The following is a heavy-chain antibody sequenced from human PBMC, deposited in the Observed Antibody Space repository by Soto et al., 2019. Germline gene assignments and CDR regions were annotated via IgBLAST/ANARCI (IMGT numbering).Heavy chain of an antibody. J-gene: IGHJ5*02. CDR2: IYWNDDK. D-gene: IGHD2-21*02. V-gene: IGHV2-5*01. CDR3: AHRRAYCGGDCYADP. Sequence: QITLKESGPPLVKPTQTLTLTCTFSGFSLSTSGVGVGWIRQPPGKALEWLALIYWNDDKRYSPSLKSRLTITKDTSKNQVVLTMTNMDPVDTATYYCAHRRAYCGGDCYADPWGQGTLVTVSS. CDR1: GFSLSTSGVG.